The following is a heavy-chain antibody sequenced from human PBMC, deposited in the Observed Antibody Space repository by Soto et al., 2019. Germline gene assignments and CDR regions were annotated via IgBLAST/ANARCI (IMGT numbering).Heavy chain of an antibody. V-gene: IGHV1-46*01. CDR1: GYTFTSYY. J-gene: IGHJ4*02. CDR2: INPSGGST. CDR3: ARDTERIQLFDY. D-gene: IGHD5-18*01. Sequence: ASVKVSCKASGYTFTSYYMHWVRQAPGQGLEWMGIINPSGGSTSYAQKFQGRVTMTRDTSTSTVYMELSSLRSEVTAVYYCARDTERIQLFDYWGQGTLVTVSS.